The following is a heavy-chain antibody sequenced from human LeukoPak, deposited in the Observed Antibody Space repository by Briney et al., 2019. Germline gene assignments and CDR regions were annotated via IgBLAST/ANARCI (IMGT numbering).Heavy chain of an antibody. CDR3: ARSFAYYYYDNSGTWDAFDI. CDR1: GGSFSGYF. CDR2: ITPSGST. V-gene: IGHV4-34*01. J-gene: IGHJ3*02. D-gene: IGHD3-22*01. Sequence: SETLSLTCVVYGGSFSGYFWSWIRQPPGKGLEWIGEITPSGSTNYSPSLKSRVSISIDTSKKKLSLRLTSVTAADTAVYYCARSFAYYYYDNSGTWDAFDIWGQGTMVTVSS.